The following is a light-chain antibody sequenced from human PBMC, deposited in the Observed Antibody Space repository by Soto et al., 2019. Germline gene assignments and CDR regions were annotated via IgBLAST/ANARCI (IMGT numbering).Light chain of an antibody. CDR3: QSYDSSLIVSKV. CDR2: ANS. J-gene: IGLJ1*01. CDR1: SSNLGAGYD. Sequence: QSVLTQPLSVSGAPGQRVTISCSGSSSNLGAGYDVQWYQQFPGTAPKLLIYANSARPSGVPDRFSGSKSGTSASLAITGLQAEDEADYYCQSYDSSLIVSKVFGTGTKVTVL. V-gene: IGLV1-40*01.